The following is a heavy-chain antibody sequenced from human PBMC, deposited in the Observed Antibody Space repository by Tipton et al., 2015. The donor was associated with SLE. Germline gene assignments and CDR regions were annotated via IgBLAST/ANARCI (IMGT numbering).Heavy chain of an antibody. CDR3: ARDGLGDAFDI. V-gene: IGHV3-30*12. J-gene: IGHJ3*02. CDR1: GFTFSSYG. Sequence: SLRLSCAASGFTFSSYGMHWIRQAPGKGLEWVAVISYDGSNKYYADSVKGRFIISRDNSKNTLYLQMNSLRAEDTAVYYCARDGLGDAFDIWGQGAMVTVSS. CDR2: ISYDGSNK.